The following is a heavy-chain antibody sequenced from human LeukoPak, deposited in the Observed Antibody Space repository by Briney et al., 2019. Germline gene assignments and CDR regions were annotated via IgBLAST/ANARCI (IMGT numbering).Heavy chain of an antibody. V-gene: IGHV1-69*04. D-gene: IGHD1-26*01. Sequence: SVKVSCKASGGTFSSYAISWVRQAPGQGLEWMGRIIPIFGIANYAQKFQGGVTITADKSTSTAYMELSSLRSEDTGVYCCARFPGRTSPSAPHYYGMDVWGQGTTVTVSS. J-gene: IGHJ6*02. CDR3: ARFPGRTSPSAPHYYGMDV. CDR2: IIPIFGIA. CDR1: GGTFSSYA.